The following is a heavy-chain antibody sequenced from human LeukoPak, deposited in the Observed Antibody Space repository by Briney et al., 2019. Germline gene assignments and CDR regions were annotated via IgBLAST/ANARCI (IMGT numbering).Heavy chain of an antibody. CDR1: RYTFTSYY. Sequence: ASVKVSCKASRYTFTSYYMHWVRQAPGQGLEWMGIINPSGGSTSYAQKFQGRVTMTRDTSTSTVYMELSSLRSEDTAVYYCAKGEESWLVTDYWGQGTLVTVSS. CDR3: AKGEESWLVTDY. V-gene: IGHV1-46*01. CDR2: INPSGGST. D-gene: IGHD6-19*01. J-gene: IGHJ4*02.